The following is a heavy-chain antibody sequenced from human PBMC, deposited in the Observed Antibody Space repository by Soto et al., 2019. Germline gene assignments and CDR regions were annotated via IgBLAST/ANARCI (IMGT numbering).Heavy chain of an antibody. CDR3: ARRAVVSINHDAFDI. CDR1: GGSFSSYA. J-gene: IGHJ3*02. V-gene: IGHV1-69*13. Sequence: SVKVSCKASGGSFSSYAISWARQAPGQGLEWMGGIIPIFGTANYAQKFQGRVTITADESTSTAYMELSSLRSEDTAVYYCARRAVVSINHDAFDIWGQGTMVTVSS. CDR2: IIPIFGTA. D-gene: IGHD2-15*01.